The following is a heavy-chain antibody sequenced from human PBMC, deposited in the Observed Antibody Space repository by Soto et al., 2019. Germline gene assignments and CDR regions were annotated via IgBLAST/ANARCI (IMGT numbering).Heavy chain of an antibody. J-gene: IGHJ4*02. CDR3: ASLLWFGELSLNGGYCGHFEY. CDR2: IYYSGST. CDR1: GGSISSGGYY. D-gene: IGHD3-10*01. V-gene: IGHV4-31*03. Sequence: SETLSLTCTVSGGSISSGGYYWSWIRQHPGKGLEWIGYIYYSGSTYYNPSLKSRVTISVDTSKNQFSLKLSSVTAADTAVYYCASLLWFGELSLNGGYCGHFEYWGQGTLVTVSS.